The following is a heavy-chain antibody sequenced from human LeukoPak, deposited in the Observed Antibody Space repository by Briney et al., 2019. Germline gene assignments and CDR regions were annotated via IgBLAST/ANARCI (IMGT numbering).Heavy chain of an antibody. Sequence: PSETLSLTCTVSGGSISSYYWCWIRQPPGKGLEWIGYIYYSGSTNYNPSLKSRVTISVDTSKNQFSLKLSSVTAADTAVYYCARHTSYDDSSGYYTGAFDIWGQGTMVTVSS. D-gene: IGHD3-22*01. CDR1: GGSISSYY. J-gene: IGHJ3*02. CDR2: IYYSGST. CDR3: ARHTSYDDSSGYYTGAFDI. V-gene: IGHV4-59*08.